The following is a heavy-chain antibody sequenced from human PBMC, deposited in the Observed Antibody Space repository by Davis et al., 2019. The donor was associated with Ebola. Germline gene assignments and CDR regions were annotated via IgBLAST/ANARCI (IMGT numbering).Heavy chain of an antibody. CDR1: GFTFSSYA. CDR2: ISGSGGST. CDR3: ARPCSSGWFGGTRDY. V-gene: IGHV3-23*01. D-gene: IGHD6-19*01. J-gene: IGHJ4*02. Sequence: GESLKISCAASGFTFSSYAMSWVRQAPGKGLEWVSAISGSGGSTHYADSAKGRFTISRDNSKNTLYLQMNSLRTEDTALYYCARPCSSGWFGGTRDYWGQGTLVTVSS.